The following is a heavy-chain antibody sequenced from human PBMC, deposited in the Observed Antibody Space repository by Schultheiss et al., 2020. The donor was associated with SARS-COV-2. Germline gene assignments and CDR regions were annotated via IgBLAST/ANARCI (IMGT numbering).Heavy chain of an antibody. CDR3: ARKRAVIVTPGLDY. V-gene: IGHV1-2*02. CDR1: GGNFSSYA. D-gene: IGHD4-17*01. CDR2: INPNSGGT. J-gene: IGHJ4*02. Sequence: ASVKVSCKASGGNFSSYAISWVRQAPGQGLEWMGWINPNSGGTNYAQKFQGRVTMTRDTSISTAYMELSRLTFDDTAVYYCARKRAVIVTPGLDYWGQGTLVTVSS.